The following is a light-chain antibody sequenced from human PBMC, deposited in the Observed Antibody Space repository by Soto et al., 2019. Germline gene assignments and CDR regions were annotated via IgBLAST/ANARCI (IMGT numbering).Light chain of an antibody. CDR1: SSDVGAYHF. J-gene: IGLJ1*01. Sequence: QSVLTQPASVSGSPGQSITISCTGPSSDVGAYHFVSWYQHHPGKAPKLILYEVTARPSGVSSRFSGSKSGNTASLTISGLQADDEANYYCTSYTISNTPYVFGTGTKVTVL. CDR3: TSYTISNTPYV. CDR2: EVT. V-gene: IGLV2-14*01.